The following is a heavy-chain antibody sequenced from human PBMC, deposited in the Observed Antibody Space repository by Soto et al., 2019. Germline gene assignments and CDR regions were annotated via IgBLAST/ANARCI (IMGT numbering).Heavy chain of an antibody. Sequence: ASVKVSCEACGYTSTGYYMHWVRQAPGQGLEWMGWINPNSGGTNYAQKFQGRVTMTRDTSISTAYMELSRLRSDDTAVYYCAREYYDSSGRPDAFDIWGQGTMVTVSS. D-gene: IGHD3-22*01. V-gene: IGHV1-2*02. CDR3: AREYYDSSGRPDAFDI. J-gene: IGHJ3*02. CDR1: GYTSTGYY. CDR2: INPNSGGT.